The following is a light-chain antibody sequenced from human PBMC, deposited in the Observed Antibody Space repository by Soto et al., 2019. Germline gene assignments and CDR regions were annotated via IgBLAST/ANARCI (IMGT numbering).Light chain of an antibody. Sequence: DIVMLQTPLSLSVTPGQPASISCKSSQSLRHSDGKTYLAWFLQKPGQPPPLLIYEVSNRFSGVPDRLGGSGSGSDFTLKISRVENEDVGVYYCIQTIQLPIPFCGGTKVEIK. CDR1: QSLRHSDGKTY. V-gene: IGKV2D-29*01. CDR3: IQTIQLPIP. CDR2: EVS. J-gene: IGKJ4*01.